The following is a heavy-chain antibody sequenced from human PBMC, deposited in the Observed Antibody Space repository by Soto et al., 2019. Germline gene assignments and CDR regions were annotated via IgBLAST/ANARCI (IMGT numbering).Heavy chain of an antibody. Sequence: ASVKVSCKASGYTFTSYDINWVRQATGQGLEWMGWMNPNSGNTGYAQKFQGRVTMTRNTSISTAYMELSSLRSEDTAVYYCARGRTPSTLRFLEWLSRRDGMDVWGQGTTVTVSS. CDR1: GYTFTSYD. CDR3: ARGRTPSTLRFLEWLSRRDGMDV. J-gene: IGHJ6*02. V-gene: IGHV1-8*01. CDR2: MNPNSGNT. D-gene: IGHD3-3*01.